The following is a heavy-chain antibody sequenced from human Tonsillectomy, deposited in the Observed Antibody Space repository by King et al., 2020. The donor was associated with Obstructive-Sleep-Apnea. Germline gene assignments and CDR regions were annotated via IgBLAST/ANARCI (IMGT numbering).Heavy chain of an antibody. D-gene: IGHD1-20*01. Sequence: VQLVESGGGVVQPGRSLRLSCAASRFTFSGSGMHWVRQAPGKGLEWVAVIWYDGSNKYYADSVKGRFTISRDNSKNTLYLQMNSLRAEDTAVYYCAKDNWNDGYYYGMDVWGQGTTVTVSS. CDR3: AKDNWNDGYYYGMDV. CDR2: IWYDGSNK. CDR1: RFTFSGSG. V-gene: IGHV3-33*06. J-gene: IGHJ6*02.